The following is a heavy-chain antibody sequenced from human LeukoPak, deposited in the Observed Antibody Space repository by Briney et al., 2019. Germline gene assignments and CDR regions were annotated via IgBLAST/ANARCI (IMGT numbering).Heavy chain of an antibody. J-gene: IGHJ4*02. CDR3: ARDQWWQLIAVAITSYFDC. Sequence: TGGSLRLSCAASGFTFSSYWMSWVRQAPGKGLEWVANIKPDGSEKYYVDSVKGRFTISRDNAKNSLYLQMNSLRAEDTAVYYCARDQWWQLIAVAITSYFDCWGQGALVTVSS. CDR1: GFTFSSYW. D-gene: IGHD6-19*01. CDR2: IKPDGSEK. V-gene: IGHV3-7*01.